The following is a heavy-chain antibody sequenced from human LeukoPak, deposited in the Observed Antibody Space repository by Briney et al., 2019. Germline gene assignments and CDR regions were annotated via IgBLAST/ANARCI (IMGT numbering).Heavy chain of an antibody. D-gene: IGHD2-15*01. V-gene: IGHV3-9*01. J-gene: IGHJ4*02. CDR1: GFTFDDYA. CDR3: ATRIVVGAVDY. Sequence: PGGSLRLSCAASGFTFDDYAMHWVRQAPGKGLEWVSGISWNSGSIGYADSVKGRFTISRDNAKNSLYLQMNSLRAEDTAVYYCATRIVVGAVDYWGQGALVTVSS. CDR2: ISWNSGSI.